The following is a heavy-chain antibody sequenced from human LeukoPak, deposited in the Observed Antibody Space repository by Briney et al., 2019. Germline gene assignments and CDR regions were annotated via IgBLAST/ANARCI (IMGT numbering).Heavy chain of an antibody. CDR2: IKQDGSEK. Sequence: GGSLRLSCAASGFTFSSYWMSCLRQAPEKGLEWVANIKQDGSEKYYVDSVKGRFTISRDNAKNSLYLQMNSLRAEDTAVYYCARGGRGARGYYFDYWGQGTLVTVSS. D-gene: IGHD1-26*01. CDR3: ARGGRGARGYYFDY. CDR1: GFTFSSYW. V-gene: IGHV3-7*01. J-gene: IGHJ4*02.